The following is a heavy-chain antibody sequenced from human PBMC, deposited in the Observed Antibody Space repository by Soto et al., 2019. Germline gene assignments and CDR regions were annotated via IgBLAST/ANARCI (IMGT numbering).Heavy chain of an antibody. D-gene: IGHD6-19*01. CDR3: TRAQSSCWYD. CDR2: ISAYNGNT. CDR1: GYTFTSYG. Sequence: GASVKVSCKASGYTFTSYGISWVRPAPGQGLELMGWISAYNGNTNYAQKLQGRVTMTTDTCKSTAYMELRSLRSDDTAVYYCTRAQSSCWYDGGQGTLVTVSS. V-gene: IGHV1-18*04. J-gene: IGHJ4*02.